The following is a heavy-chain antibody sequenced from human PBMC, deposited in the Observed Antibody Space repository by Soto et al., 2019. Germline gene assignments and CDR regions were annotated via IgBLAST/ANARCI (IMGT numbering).Heavy chain of an antibody. Sequence: GSLRLSCAASGFTFSRYAMHGVRQGPGKGLEWVAVISYDGSNQYYADSGKGRFTISRDNSKNTLYLQMNNLRAEDTAVYHCTRDQEGGTYQRLHHYYGMDVWGQGTTVTVSS. J-gene: IGHJ6*02. CDR3: TRDQEGGTYQRLHHYYGMDV. CDR2: ISYDGSNQ. CDR1: GFTFSRYA. V-gene: IGHV3-30-3*01. D-gene: IGHD6-25*01.